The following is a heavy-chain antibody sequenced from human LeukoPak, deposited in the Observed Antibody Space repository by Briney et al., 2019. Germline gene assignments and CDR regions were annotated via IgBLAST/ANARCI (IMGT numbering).Heavy chain of an antibody. CDR2: IYSGGST. CDR1: GGSFSGYY. D-gene: IGHD5-18*01. V-gene: IGHV3-53*01. Sequence: ETLSLTCAVYGGSFSGYYWSWVRQAPGKGLEWVSVIYSGGSTYYADSVKGRFTISRDNSKNTLYLQMNSLRAEDTAVYYCASCGYSYGFPYFDYWGQGTLVTVSS. J-gene: IGHJ4*02. CDR3: ASCGYSYGFPYFDY.